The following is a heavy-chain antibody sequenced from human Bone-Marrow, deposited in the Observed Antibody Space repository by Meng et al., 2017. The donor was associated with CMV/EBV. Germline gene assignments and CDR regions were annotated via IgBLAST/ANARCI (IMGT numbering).Heavy chain of an antibody. Sequence: TFSSYGISWVRQDPGQGLEWMGGIIPIFGTANYAQKFQGRVTITADKSTSTAYMELSSLRSEDTAVYYCASTPRGWYYDFWSGYLDYWGQGTLVTVSS. J-gene: IGHJ4*02. CDR1: TFSSYG. V-gene: IGHV1-69*06. D-gene: IGHD3-3*01. CDR2: IIPIFGTA. CDR3: ASTPRGWYYDFWSGYLDY.